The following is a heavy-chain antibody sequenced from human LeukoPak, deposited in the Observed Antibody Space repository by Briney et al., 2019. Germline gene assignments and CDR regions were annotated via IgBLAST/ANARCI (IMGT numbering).Heavy chain of an antibody. J-gene: IGHJ6*03. V-gene: IGHV1-8*03. CDR1: GYTFTGYY. Sequence: ASVNVSCKASGYTFTGYYMYWVRQVTGQGLEWMGWMNPKSGNTGYAQKFQGRVTITRNTSISTAYMEVSSLRYEDTAVYYCARRAVDNSYYYYMDVWGKGTTVTVSS. D-gene: IGHD6-19*01. CDR3: ARRAVDNSYYYYMDV. CDR2: MNPKSGNT.